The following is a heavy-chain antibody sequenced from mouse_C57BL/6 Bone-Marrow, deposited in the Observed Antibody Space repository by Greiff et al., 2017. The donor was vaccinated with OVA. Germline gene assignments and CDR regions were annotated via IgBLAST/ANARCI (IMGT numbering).Heavy chain of an antibody. CDR2: INPNNGGT. D-gene: IGHD1-1*01. CDR3: ARTRSTTAVERGYYYAMDD. CDR1: GYTFTDYN. J-gene: IGHJ4*01. Sequence: EVQLQQSGPELVKPGASVKIPCKASGYTFTDYNMDWVKQSHGKSLEWIGDINPNNGGTIYNQKFKGKATLTVDKSSSTAYMEPRSLTYEDTAVYYCARTRSTTAVERGYYYAMDDWGQGTSVTVS. V-gene: IGHV1-18*01.